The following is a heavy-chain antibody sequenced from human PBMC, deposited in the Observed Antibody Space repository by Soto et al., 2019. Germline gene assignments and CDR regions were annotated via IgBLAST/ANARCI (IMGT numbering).Heavy chain of an antibody. CDR1: GFSFRSYG. D-gene: IGHD4-17*01. CDR2: IYYDGSNE. CDR3: ARDDNDQYGDDGGGVRC. V-gene: IGHV3-33*01. Sequence: ESGGGVVEPGTSLRLYCAASGFSFRSYGMHWVRQAPGKGLEWAAAIYYDGSNEYYADSVKGRFTISRDNSKNTLYLQMNSLTGEDTAVYYCARDDNDQYGDDGGGVRCWGHGTLVNVS. J-gene: IGHJ4*01.